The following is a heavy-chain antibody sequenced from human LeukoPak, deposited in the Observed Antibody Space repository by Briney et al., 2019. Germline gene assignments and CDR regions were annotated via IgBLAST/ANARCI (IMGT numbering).Heavy chain of an antibody. J-gene: IGHJ4*02. CDR2: VSPPGGGT. CDR1: GFTSSNHG. CDR3: ARAAHGDYPYFDY. V-gene: IGHV3-23*01. D-gene: IGHD4-17*01. Sequence: GGSLRLSCAASGFTSSNHGMNWVRQAPGKGLEWLSGVSPPGGGTYYADSVKGRFTISRDDSKNTLSLQMNSLRVEDTAVYYCARAAHGDYPYFDYWGQGTLVTVSS.